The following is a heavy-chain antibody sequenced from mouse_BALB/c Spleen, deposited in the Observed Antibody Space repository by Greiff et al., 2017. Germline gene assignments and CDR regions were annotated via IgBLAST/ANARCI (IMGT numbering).Heavy chain of an antibody. D-gene: IGHD2-4*01. CDR3: AYDYDKLYAMDY. CDR1: GYAFSSYW. Sequence: VQLQQSGAELVRPGSSVKISCKASGYAFSSYWMNWVKQRPGQGLEWIGQIYPGDGDTNYNGKFKGKATLTADKSSSTAYMQLSSLTSEDSAVYFCAYDYDKLYAMDYWGQGTSVTVSS. V-gene: IGHV1-80*01. J-gene: IGHJ4*01. CDR2: IYPGDGDT.